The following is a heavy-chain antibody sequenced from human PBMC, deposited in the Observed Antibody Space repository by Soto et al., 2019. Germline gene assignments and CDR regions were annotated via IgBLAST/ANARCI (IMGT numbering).Heavy chain of an antibody. Sequence: SETLSLTCTVSGGSMSSYYWSWIRQPPGKGLEWIGYIYYSGSTNYNPSLKSRVTLSVDTPKNQFSLKLSSVTAADTAVYYCASQYYYGSSGSQTFDYWGQGTQVTVSS. V-gene: IGHV4-59*01. J-gene: IGHJ4*02. CDR2: IYYSGST. CDR1: GGSMSSYY. CDR3: ASQYYYGSSGSQTFDY. D-gene: IGHD3-22*01.